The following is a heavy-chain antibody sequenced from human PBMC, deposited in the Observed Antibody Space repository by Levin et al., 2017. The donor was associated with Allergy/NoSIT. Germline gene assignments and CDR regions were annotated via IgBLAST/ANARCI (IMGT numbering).Heavy chain of an antibody. V-gene: IGHV4-30-2*01. J-gene: IGHJ4*02. CDR2: IYLSGST. Sequence: LRLSCAVSGSSISSGGYSWSWIRQPPGKGLEWIGNIYLSGSTYYNPSLKSRVTISVDRSKNQFSLNLSSVTAADTAVYYCARVAGYSYGYYFDYWGQGTLVTVSS. D-gene: IGHD5-18*01. CDR1: GSSISSGGYS. CDR3: ARVAGYSYGYYFDY.